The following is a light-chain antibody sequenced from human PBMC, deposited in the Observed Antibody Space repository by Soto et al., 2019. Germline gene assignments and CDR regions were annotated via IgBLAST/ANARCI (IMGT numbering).Light chain of an antibody. J-gene: IGKJ1*01. CDR2: CQS. CDR1: QSFXSN. V-gene: IGKV3-15*01. Sequence: LTQSPCTLSLSPGERATLSCRASQSFXSNFDWYQRKPGQAPRVLIXCQSTRATGIPARFSGSGSGKDFTLTISSLQPEYLTTYYCQQSYRTTRKTFGQGTKVDIK. CDR3: QQSYRTTRKT.